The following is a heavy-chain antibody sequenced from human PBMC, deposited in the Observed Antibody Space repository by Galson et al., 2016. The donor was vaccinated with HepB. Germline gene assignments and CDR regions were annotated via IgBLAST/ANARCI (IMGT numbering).Heavy chain of an antibody. V-gene: IGHV3-49*04. CDR3: SSVPIKMDRGSAYYYGLDV. CDR1: GFTFGDYG. CDR2: IRSKAYGGTT. J-gene: IGHJ6*02. Sequence: SLRLSCAASGFTFGDYGMSWVRQAPGEGLEWVGFIRSKAYGGTTEYAASVKGRFTISRDDSKSIAYLQMNSLKTEDTAVYYCSSVPIKMDRGSAYYYGLDVWGQGTTVTVSS. D-gene: IGHD3-10*01.